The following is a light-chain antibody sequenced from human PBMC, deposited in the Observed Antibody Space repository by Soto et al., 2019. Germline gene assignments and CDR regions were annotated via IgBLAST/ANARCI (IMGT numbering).Light chain of an antibody. CDR1: QSISSW. V-gene: IGKV1-5*03. CDR3: QQYNSYPFT. J-gene: IGKJ3*01. Sequence: DIQMTQSPSTLSASVGDRVTITCRASQSISSWLAWYQQKPGKAPKLLIYKASSLESGVPSRFSGGGSGTEFTLTISSLQPDDFAPYYCQQYNSYPFTFGPGTKVDIK. CDR2: KAS.